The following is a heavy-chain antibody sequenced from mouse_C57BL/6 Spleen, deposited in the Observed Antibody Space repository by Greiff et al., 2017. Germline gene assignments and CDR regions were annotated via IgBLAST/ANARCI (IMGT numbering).Heavy chain of an antibody. CDR2: IYIGNGYT. CDR3: ARGDYYGSSYGGVFDY. CDR1: GYTFTSYG. Sequence: VQLKESGAELVRPGSSVKMSCKTSGYTFTSYGINWVKQRPGQGLEWIGYIYIGNGYTEYNEKFKGKATLTSDTSSSTAYMQLSSLTSEDSAIYFCARGDYYGSSYGGVFDYWGQGTTLTVSS. D-gene: IGHD1-1*01. V-gene: IGHV1-58*01. J-gene: IGHJ2*01.